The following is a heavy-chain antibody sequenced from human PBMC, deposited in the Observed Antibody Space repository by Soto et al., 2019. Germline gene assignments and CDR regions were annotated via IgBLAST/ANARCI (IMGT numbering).Heavy chain of an antibody. Sequence: EVQLVESGGSLVQPGGSLRLSCAASGFMFSSYAMNWVRQVPGKGLEWLSYISSRGGSLYYADSVKGRFIISRDNAKKSLYLQMNSLRDEDAAVYYCARGRTGDGDHGDYWGQGTLVSVSS. V-gene: IGHV3-48*02. J-gene: IGHJ4*02. CDR3: ARGRTGDGDHGDY. D-gene: IGHD3-10*01. CDR2: ISSRGGSL. CDR1: GFMFSSYA.